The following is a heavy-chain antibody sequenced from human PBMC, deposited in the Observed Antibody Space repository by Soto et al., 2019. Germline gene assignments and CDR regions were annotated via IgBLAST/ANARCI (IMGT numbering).Heavy chain of an antibody. CDR3: TTLLRFLEWTGPIYYYYYYGLDV. J-gene: IGHJ6*02. V-gene: IGHV3-23*01. Sequence: GGSLRLSCAASGFTFSSYAMSWVRQAPGKGLEWVSAISGSGGSTYYADSAKGRFTISRDNSKNTLYLQMNSLKTEDTAVYYCTTLLRFLEWTGPIYYYYYYGLDVWGQGTTVTLSS. CDR2: ISGSGGST. CDR1: GFTFSSYA. D-gene: IGHD3-3*01.